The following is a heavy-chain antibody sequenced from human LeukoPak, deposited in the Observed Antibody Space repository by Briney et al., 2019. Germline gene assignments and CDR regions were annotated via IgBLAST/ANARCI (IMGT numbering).Heavy chain of an antibody. CDR2: ITGSGGST. CDR3: AKDLTPYYDFSSGMDV. Sequence: GGSLRLSCAASGLTFSSYAMSWVRQAPGKGLEWVSAITGSGGSTYYADSVKGRFTISRDNSKSTLYLQMNSLRAEDTAVYYCAKDLTPYYDFSSGMDVWGQGTTVTVSS. V-gene: IGHV3-23*01. D-gene: IGHD3-3*01. CDR1: GLTFSSYA. J-gene: IGHJ6*02.